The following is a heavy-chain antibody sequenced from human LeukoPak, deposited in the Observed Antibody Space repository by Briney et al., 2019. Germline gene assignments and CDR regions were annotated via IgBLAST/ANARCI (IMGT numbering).Heavy chain of an antibody. Sequence: GGSLRLSCAASGFTFSSYAMSWVRQAPGKGLEWVSAISGSGGSTYYADSVKGRFTISRDNSKNTLYPQMNSLRAEDTAVYYCAKSRVVVPAAFDYWGQGTLVTVSS. J-gene: IGHJ4*02. CDR1: GFTFSSYA. CDR3: AKSRVVVPAAFDY. CDR2: ISGSGGST. V-gene: IGHV3-23*01. D-gene: IGHD2-2*01.